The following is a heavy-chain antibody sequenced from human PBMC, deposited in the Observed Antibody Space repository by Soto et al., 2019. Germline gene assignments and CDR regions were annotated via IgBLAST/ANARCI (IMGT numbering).Heavy chain of an antibody. CDR2: INHSGST. D-gene: IGHD3-16*01. V-gene: IGHV4-34*01. J-gene: IGHJ5*02. Sequence: QVQLQQWGAGLLKPSETLSLTCAVYGGSFSGYYGSWIRQPPGKGLEWIGEINHSGSTNYNPSLKSRVTISVDTSKNQFSLKLSSVTAADTAVYYCARGGFGHRFDPWGQGTLVTVSS. CDR3: ARGGFGHRFDP. CDR1: GGSFSGYY.